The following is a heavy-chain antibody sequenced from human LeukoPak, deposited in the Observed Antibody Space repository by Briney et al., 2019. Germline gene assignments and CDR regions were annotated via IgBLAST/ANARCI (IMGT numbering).Heavy chain of an antibody. V-gene: IGHV1-18*01. CDR3: ARTVGATGAFDI. CDR2: ISAYTGST. D-gene: IGHD1-26*01. Sequence: GTSVKVSCKASGYTFINYGLTWGRQAPGQGFEWIGGISAYTGSTNYAQKLQGRVTMPTDPSTSTAYMELRSLRSDDTAVYYCARTVGATGAFDIWGQGTMVIVSS. J-gene: IGHJ3*02. CDR1: GYTFINYG.